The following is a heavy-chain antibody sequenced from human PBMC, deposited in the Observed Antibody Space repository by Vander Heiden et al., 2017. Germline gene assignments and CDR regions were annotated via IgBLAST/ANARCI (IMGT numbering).Heavy chain of an antibody. CDR1: GFTFSSYA. Sequence: EVQLLESGGGLVQPGGSLRLSCAASGFTFSSYAMSWVRQAPGKGLEWVSAISGSGGSTYYADSVKGRFTISRDNSKNTLYLQMNSLRAEDTAVYYCAKAGKYYYGSGSLRGAASYYYYYGMDVWGQGTTVTVSS. CDR2: ISGSGGST. CDR3: AKAGKYYYGSGSLRGAASYYYYYGMDV. D-gene: IGHD3-10*01. V-gene: IGHV3-23*01. J-gene: IGHJ6*02.